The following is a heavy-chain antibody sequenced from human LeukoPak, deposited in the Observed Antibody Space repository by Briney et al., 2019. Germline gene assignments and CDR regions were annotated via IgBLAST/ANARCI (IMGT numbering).Heavy chain of an antibody. CDR2: ISSNGGST. CDR1: GFTFSSYA. Sequence: GGSLRLSCAASGFTFSSYAMHWVRQAPGKGLEYVSAISSNGGSTYYANSVKGRFTISRDNSKNTLYLQMGSLRAEDMAVYYCARGPRITIFGVVFTKDYYYYMDVWGKGTTVTVSS. D-gene: IGHD3-3*01. J-gene: IGHJ6*03. V-gene: IGHV3-64*01. CDR3: ARGPRITIFGVVFTKDYYYYMDV.